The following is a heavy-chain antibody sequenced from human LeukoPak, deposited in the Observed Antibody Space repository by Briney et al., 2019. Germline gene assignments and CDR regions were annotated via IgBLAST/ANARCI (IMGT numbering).Heavy chain of an antibody. V-gene: IGHV1-69*05. D-gene: IGHD3-9*01. CDR2: IIPIFGTA. CDR1: GGTFSSYA. Sequence: GASVKVSYKASGGTFSSYAISWVRQAPGQGLEWMGGIIPIFGTANYAQKFQGRVTITTDESTSTAYMELSSLRSEDTAVYHCASRYHDILTGYYTLDYWGQGTLVTVSS. J-gene: IGHJ4*02. CDR3: ASRYHDILTGYYTLDY.